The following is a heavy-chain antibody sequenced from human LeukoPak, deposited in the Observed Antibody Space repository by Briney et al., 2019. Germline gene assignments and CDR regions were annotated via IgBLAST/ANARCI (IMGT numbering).Heavy chain of an antibody. CDR3: ARDGGVVGYCSSTSCYWGYFQQ. Sequence: ASVKVSCKASVYTFTSYYMHWVRQAPGQGLEWMGIINPIGGGTSYAQKFQGRVTMTRDTSTSTVYMELGSLRYEDTDVYYCARDGGVVGYCSSTSCYWGYFQQWGQGTLVTVSS. V-gene: IGHV1-46*03. CDR2: INPIGGGT. J-gene: IGHJ1*01. D-gene: IGHD2-2*01. CDR1: VYTFTSYY.